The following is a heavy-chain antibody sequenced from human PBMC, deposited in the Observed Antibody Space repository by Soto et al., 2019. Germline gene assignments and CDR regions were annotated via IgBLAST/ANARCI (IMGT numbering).Heavy chain of an antibody. V-gene: IGHV3-23*01. CDR3: AKVGLGTTPKDFDY. CDR2: ISGSGGST. CDR1: GFTFSIYA. Sequence: GGSLRLSCAASGFTFSIYAMRWVRHAQGKGLEWVSAISGSGGSTYYADSVKGRFTISRDNSKSTLYLQMNSLRAEDNAVYYIAKVGLGTTPKDFDYQVHGPLLTVSS. J-gene: IGHJ4*03. D-gene: IGHD1-7*01.